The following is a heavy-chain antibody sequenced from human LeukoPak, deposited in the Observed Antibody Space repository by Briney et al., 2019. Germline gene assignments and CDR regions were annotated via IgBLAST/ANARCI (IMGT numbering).Heavy chain of an antibody. J-gene: IGHJ4*02. Sequence: SETLSLTCTVSGGSISSYYWSWIRQPAGKGLEWIGRIYTSGSTNYNPSLKSRVTVSVDTSKNQFSLKLSSVTAADTAVYYCARDQYYYDSSGYSQFDYWGQGTLVTVSS. CDR3: ARDQYYYDSSGYSQFDY. V-gene: IGHV4-4*07. CDR2: IYTSGST. CDR1: GGSISSYY. D-gene: IGHD3-22*01.